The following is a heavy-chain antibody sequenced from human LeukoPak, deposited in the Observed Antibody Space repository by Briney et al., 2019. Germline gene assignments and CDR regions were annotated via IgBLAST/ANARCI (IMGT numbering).Heavy chain of an antibody. V-gene: IGHV4-39*01. CDR3: ARRISTYDSSGYSTGDAFDF. CDR2: VYYGGST. CDR1: GGSISSSDYY. Sequence: SDTPSLTCTVSGGSISSSDYYWGWIRQPPGKGLGWIGIVYYGGSTHYNPSHKGRVTLSVDTSKNQFSLKLTSVTAADTAVYYCARRISTYDSSGYSTGDAFDFWGQGILVTVSS. D-gene: IGHD3-22*01. J-gene: IGHJ4*02.